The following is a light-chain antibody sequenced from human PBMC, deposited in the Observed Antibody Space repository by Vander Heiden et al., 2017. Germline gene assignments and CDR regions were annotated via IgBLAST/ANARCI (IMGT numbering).Light chain of an antibody. CDR1: SSNTGEGYA. V-gene: IGLV1-40*01. CDR2: DNY. J-gene: IGLJ2*01. Sequence: QSVLAQPPSLSGAPGQSVSVSCTGSSSNTGEGYAVHWYQQLPGTAPKLLMYDNYHRPSGVPDRFSGSRSGTSASLAITGLQAEDEADYYCQSYDSSLGTVIIGGGTKLTVL. CDR3: QSYDSSLGTVI.